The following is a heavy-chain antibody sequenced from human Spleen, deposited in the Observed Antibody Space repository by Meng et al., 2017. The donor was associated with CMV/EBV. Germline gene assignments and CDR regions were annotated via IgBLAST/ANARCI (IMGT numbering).Heavy chain of an antibody. Sequence: TFTSYGSSWVRQAPGQGLEWMGWISPYNANTNYAQKLQGRVTMTTDTSTSTAYMELRSLTSDDTAVYYCARVVLQWEPQIPRAYYFDSWGQGTLVTVSS. D-gene: IGHD1-26*01. J-gene: IGHJ4*02. CDR1: TFTSYG. V-gene: IGHV1-18*01. CDR3: ARVVLQWEPQIPRAYYFDS. CDR2: ISPYNANT.